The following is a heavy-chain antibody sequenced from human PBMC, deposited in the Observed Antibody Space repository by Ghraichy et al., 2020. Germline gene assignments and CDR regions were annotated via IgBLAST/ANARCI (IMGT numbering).Heavy chain of an antibody. CDR3: AKDTVSHGMDV. J-gene: IGHJ6*02. Sequence: SCAASGFTFSSYAMSWVRQAPGKGLEWVSVISGSGGSTYYADSVKGRFTISRDNSKNTLYLRMNSLRAEDTAVYSCAKDTVSHGMDVWGQGTTVTVSS. CDR2: ISGSGGST. D-gene: IGHD4-17*01. CDR1: GFTFSSYA. V-gene: IGHV3-23*01.